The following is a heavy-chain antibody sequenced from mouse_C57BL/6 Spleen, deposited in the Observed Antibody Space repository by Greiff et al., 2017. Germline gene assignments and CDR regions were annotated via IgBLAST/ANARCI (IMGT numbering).Heavy chain of an antibody. CDR3: AREGGYYVGYFDV. CDR1: GYTFTDYA. D-gene: IGHD2-3*01. V-gene: IGHV1-67*01. Sequence: VQLQQSGPELVRPGVSVKISCKGSGYTFTDYAMHWVKQSHAKGLEWIGVISTCCGDASYNQKFKDKATLTVDKSSSTASMELARLTSQDSAVYYCAREGGYYVGYFDVWGTGTTVTVSS. J-gene: IGHJ1*03. CDR2: ISTCCGDA.